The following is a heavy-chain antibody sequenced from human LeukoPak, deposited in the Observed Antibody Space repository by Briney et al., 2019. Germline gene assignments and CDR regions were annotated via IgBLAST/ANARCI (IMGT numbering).Heavy chain of an antibody. D-gene: IGHD2-15*01. Sequence: SVKVSCKASGYTFTSYGISWLRQAPGQGLEWVGWISAYNGNTNYAQKLQGRVTMTTDTSTSTAYMELRSLRSDDTAVYYCARDPHLGCSGGSCYLPPVSYYDSSGYYSDYWGQGTLVTVSS. CDR2: ISAYNGNT. V-gene: IGHV1-18*01. J-gene: IGHJ4*02. CDR1: GYTFTSYG. CDR3: ARDPHLGCSGGSCYLPPVSYYDSSGYYSDY.